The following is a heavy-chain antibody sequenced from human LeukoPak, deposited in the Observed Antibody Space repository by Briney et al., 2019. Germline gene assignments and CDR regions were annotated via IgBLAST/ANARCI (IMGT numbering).Heavy chain of an antibody. CDR2: IKPEGSEK. J-gene: IGHJ6*02. CDR1: GITLSNYG. V-gene: IGHV3-7*01. Sequence: GGSLRLSCAVSGITLSNYGMSWVRQAPGKGLEWVANIKPEGSEKYYVDSVKGRFTISRDNAKNSLYLQMNSLRAEDTAVYYCTRNRGLDVWGQGTTVTVSS. CDR3: TRNRGLDV. D-gene: IGHD6-25*01.